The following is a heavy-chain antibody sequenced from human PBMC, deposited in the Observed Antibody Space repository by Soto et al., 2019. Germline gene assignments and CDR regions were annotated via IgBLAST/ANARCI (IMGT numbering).Heavy chain of an antibody. Sequence: GGSLRLSCTASGFTFGDYAMSWFRQAPGKGLEWVGFIRSKAYGGTTEYAASVKGRFTISRDDSKSIAYLQMNSLKTEDTAVYYCTNIVVVPAAILGYYYYGMDVWGQGTTVT. D-gene: IGHD2-2*02. J-gene: IGHJ6*02. CDR2: IRSKAYGGTT. CDR3: TNIVVVPAAILGYYYYGMDV. V-gene: IGHV3-49*03. CDR1: GFTFGDYA.